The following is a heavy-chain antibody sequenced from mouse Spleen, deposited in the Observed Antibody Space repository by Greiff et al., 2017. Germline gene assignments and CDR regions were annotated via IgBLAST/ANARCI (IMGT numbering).Heavy chain of an antibody. V-gene: IGHV5-9-3*01. CDR3: ARQEGDYEGAMDY. D-gene: IGHD2-13*01. CDR1: GFTFINYA. CDR2: ISSGGGNT. J-gene: IGHJ4*01. Sequence: EVQRVESGGGLVKLGGSLKLSCAASGFTFINYAMSWVRQTPEKRLEWVATISSGGGNTYYPDSVKGRFIIARDNAKNTLELQMSSLKSEDTAMYYCARQEGDYEGAMDYWGQGNSVTVSS.